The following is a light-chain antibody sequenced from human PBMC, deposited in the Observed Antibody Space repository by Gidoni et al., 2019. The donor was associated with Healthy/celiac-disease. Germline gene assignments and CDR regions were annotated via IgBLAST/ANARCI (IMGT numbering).Light chain of an antibody. Sequence: QSALTQSAPVSVSPGQSITIPCTGTSSDVGGYNYVLWYQQHPGKAPKLMIYDVSNRPSGVSNRFSGSKSGNTASLTISGLQAEDEADYYCSSYTSSSTQVFGAGTKVTVL. CDR2: DVS. V-gene: IGLV2-14*01. J-gene: IGLJ1*01. CDR1: SSDVGGYNY. CDR3: SSYTSSSTQV.